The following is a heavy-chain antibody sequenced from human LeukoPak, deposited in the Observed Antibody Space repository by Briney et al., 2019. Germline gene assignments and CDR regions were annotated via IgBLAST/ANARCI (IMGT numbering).Heavy chain of an antibody. CDR3: ARDRYYDSGGFYFDY. Sequence: AGGSLRLSCAASGFTFSSYEMNWVRQAPGKGLEWVSYISSSSNTIYYADSVKGRFTISRDNAKNSLYLQMNSLRGEDTAVYYCARDRYYDSGGFYFDYWGQGTLVTVSS. CDR2: ISSSSNTI. J-gene: IGHJ4*02. D-gene: IGHD3-22*01. V-gene: IGHV3-48*01. CDR1: GFTFSSYE.